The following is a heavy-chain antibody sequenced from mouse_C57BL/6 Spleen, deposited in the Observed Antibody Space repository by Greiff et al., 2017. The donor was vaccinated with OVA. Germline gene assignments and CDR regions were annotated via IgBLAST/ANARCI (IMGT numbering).Heavy chain of an antibody. V-gene: IGHV1-52*01. D-gene: IGHD1-1*02. CDR2: IDPSDSET. Sequence: VQLQQPGAELVRPGSSVKLSCKASGYTFTSSWMHWVKQRPIQGLEWIGNIDPSDSETHYNQKFKDKATLTVDKSSSTAYMQLSSLTSEDSAVYYCAKGNYLDYWGQGTTLTVSS. CDR3: AKGNYLDY. J-gene: IGHJ2*01. CDR1: GYTFTSSW.